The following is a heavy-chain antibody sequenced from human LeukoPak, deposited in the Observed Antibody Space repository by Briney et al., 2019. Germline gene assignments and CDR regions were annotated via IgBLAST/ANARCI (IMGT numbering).Heavy chain of an antibody. Sequence: SETLSLTCTVSGGSISSGSYYWSWIRQPAGKGLEWIGRIYTSGSTNYNPSLKSRVTISVDTSKNQFSLKLSSVTAADTAVYYCARETWIQHSFDPWGQGTLVTVSS. CDR1: GGSISSGSYY. V-gene: IGHV4-61*02. J-gene: IGHJ5*02. D-gene: IGHD5-18*01. CDR2: IYTSGST. CDR3: ARETWIQHSFDP.